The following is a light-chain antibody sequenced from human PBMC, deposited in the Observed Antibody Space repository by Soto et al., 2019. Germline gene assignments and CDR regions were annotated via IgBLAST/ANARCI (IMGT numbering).Light chain of an antibody. CDR3: QLRSNWPPLFT. CDR1: QSVSSQ. Sequence: EIVLTQSPATLSLSPGERATLSCRASQSVSSQLAWYQQKPGQAPRLLIYDASSRATGVPARFSGSGSGPDFTLTISSLEPEDFAVYYCQLRSNWPPLFTFGPGTKVDIK. J-gene: IGKJ3*01. V-gene: IGKV3-11*01. CDR2: DAS.